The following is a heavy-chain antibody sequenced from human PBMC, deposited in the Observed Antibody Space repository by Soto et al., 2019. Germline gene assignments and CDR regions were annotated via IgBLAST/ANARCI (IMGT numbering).Heavy chain of an antibody. J-gene: IGHJ4*02. CDR1: GFTFSSYG. CDR3: ARDLFAYCSSTSCSPFDY. CDR2: IWYDGSNK. V-gene: IGHV3-33*01. Sequence: GGSLRLCCAASGFTFSSYGMHWVRQAPGKGLEWVAVIWYDGSNKYYADSVKGRFTISRDNSKNTLYLQMNSLRAEDTAVYYCARDLFAYCSSTSCSPFDYWGQGTLVTVPQ. D-gene: IGHD2-2*01.